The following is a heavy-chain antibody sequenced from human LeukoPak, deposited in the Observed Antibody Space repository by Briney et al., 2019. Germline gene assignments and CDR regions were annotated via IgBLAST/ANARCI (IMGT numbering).Heavy chain of an antibody. Sequence: GASVKVSCKASGNTFSAFYMNWVRQVPGQGLEWMGWINPLGGSTKYPQNFQGRVTMTRDTSISTAYMELNSLTSDDTAVYYCAADPQRAYYDSSGEDAFDVWGQGTLVIVSA. CDR2: INPLGGST. CDR3: AADPQRAYYDSSGEDAFDV. D-gene: IGHD3-22*01. V-gene: IGHV1-2*02. CDR1: GNTFSAFY. J-gene: IGHJ3*01.